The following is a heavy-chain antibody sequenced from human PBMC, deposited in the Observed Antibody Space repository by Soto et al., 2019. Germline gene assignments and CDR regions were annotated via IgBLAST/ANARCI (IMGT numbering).Heavy chain of an antibody. D-gene: IGHD5-12*01. CDR3: ARDRFVRYSGYHWHFHY. V-gene: IGHV3-48*03. CDR1: GCPFSSYE. CDR2: ISSGGGNI. J-gene: IGHJ4*02. Sequence: PVGSLRLSCAASGCPFSSYEMNWVRQSPGKGLEWVAYISSGGGNIYYAESVKGRFTISRDNAKNSVDLQMNSLRAEDTAVYYCARDRFVRYSGYHWHFHYWFGGTWVIVSS.